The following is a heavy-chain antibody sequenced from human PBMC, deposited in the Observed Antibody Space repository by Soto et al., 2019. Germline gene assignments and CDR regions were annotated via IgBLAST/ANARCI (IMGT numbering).Heavy chain of an antibody. J-gene: IGHJ4*02. CDR2: ISHDGINK. Sequence: GGSLRLSCAASGFTFTNYGLHWVRQAPGKGLEWVAVISHDGINKYYEDSVKGRFTISRDTSKNTLYLQMNSLRPEDTAVYFCAKDRGYEILDSWGQGTQVTVSS. D-gene: IGHD5-12*01. CDR1: GFTFTNYG. V-gene: IGHV3-30*18. CDR3: AKDRGYEILDS.